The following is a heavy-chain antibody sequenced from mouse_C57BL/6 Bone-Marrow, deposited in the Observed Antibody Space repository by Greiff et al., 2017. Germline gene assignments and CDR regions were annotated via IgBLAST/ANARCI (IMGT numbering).Heavy chain of an antibody. Sequence: VESGGGLVKPGGSLKLSCAASGFTFSSYTMSWVRQTPEQRLEWVATISGAGGNTYYPDSVKGRFTISRDNSTNTLYLQMSSLRSEDTAFYYCARHLVYDGYLFAYWGQGTLVTVSA. CDR2: ISGAGGNT. D-gene: IGHD2-3*01. V-gene: IGHV5-9*01. J-gene: IGHJ3*01. CDR3: ARHLVYDGYLFAY. CDR1: GFTFSSYT.